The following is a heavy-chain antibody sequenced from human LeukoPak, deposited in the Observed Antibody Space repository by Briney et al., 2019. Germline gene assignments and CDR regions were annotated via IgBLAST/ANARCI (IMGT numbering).Heavy chain of an antibody. J-gene: IGHJ6*02. V-gene: IGHV4-59*01. CDR3: AREGEILYYGVDV. CDR2: IYYSGST. D-gene: IGHD1-26*01. Sequence: PSETLSLTCTVSGGSISSYYWSWIRQPPGKGLEWIGYIYYSGSTNYNPSLKSRVTISVDTSKNQFSLKLSSVTAADTAVYYCAREGEILYYGVDVWGQGTTVTVSS. CDR1: GGSISSYY.